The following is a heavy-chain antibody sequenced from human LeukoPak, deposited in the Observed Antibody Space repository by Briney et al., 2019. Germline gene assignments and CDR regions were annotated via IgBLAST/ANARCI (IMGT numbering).Heavy chain of an antibody. D-gene: IGHD2-15*01. CDR1: GFTVSSNY. CDR2: IYNGGST. Sequence: GGSLRLSCAASGFTVSSNYMSWVRQAPGKGLEWVSVIYNGGSTYYADSVKGRFTISRDNSKNTLYLQMNSLRAEDTAVYYCASQNCSGGSCWDVWGQGTTVTVSS. J-gene: IGHJ6*02. V-gene: IGHV3-53*01. CDR3: ASQNCSGGSCWDV.